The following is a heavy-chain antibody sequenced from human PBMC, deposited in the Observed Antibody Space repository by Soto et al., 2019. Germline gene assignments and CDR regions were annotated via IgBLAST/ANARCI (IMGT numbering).Heavy chain of an antibody. V-gene: IGHV3-33*01. D-gene: IGHD3-22*01. CDR3: ARDKAQHYYDSSGD. J-gene: IGHJ4*02. CDR2: IAYDGSTK. Sequence: QVQVVESGGGVVQPGTSLRLSCAASGFTFSNYGMHWVRQAPGKGLEWVAVIAYDGSTKYYADSMKGRFTISRDNSKNTLYLQINSLRAEDTALYYCARDKAQHYYDSSGDWGQGTLATVSS. CDR1: GFTFSNYG.